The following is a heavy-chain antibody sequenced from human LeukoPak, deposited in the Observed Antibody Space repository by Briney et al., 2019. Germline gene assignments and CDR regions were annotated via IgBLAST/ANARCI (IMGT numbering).Heavy chain of an antibody. CDR3: ARAAAGEPFDY. J-gene: IGHJ4*02. CDR2: INPNSGGT. CDR1: GYTFTGYY. V-gene: IGHV1-2*02. Sequence: ASVTVSFKASGYTFTGYYMHWVRQAPGQGLEWMGWINPNSGGTNYAQKFQGRVTMTRDTSISTAYMELSRLRSDDTAVYYCARAAAGEPFDYWGQGTLVTVSS. D-gene: IGHD6-13*01.